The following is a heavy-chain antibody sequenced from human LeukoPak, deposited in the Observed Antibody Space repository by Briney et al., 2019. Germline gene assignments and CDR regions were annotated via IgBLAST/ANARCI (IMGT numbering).Heavy chain of an antibody. CDR3: ARDGGYSYGYGFDY. Sequence: GGSLRLSCAASGFTVSSNYMSWVRQAPGKGLEWVSVIYSGGTTYYAASVKGRFTISSDNSENTLYLQMNTLRAEDTAVYYCARDGGYSYGYGFDYWGQGTLVTVSS. D-gene: IGHD5-18*01. J-gene: IGHJ4*02. CDR1: GFTVSSNY. V-gene: IGHV3-53*01. CDR2: IYSGGTT.